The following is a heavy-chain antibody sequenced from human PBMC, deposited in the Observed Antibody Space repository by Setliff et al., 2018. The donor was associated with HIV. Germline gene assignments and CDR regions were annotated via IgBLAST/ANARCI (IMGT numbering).Heavy chain of an antibody. V-gene: IGHV4-38-2*01. D-gene: IGHD3-22*01. J-gene: IGHJ5*02. CDR1: GYSISSDYY. CDR2: FYYSGSS. Sequence: PSETLSLTCVVSGYSISSDYYWGWIRQPPGKGLEWIGNFYYSGSSHYNPSLKSRVTISVDTSKNQFSLKLSSVTAADAAVYYCASRVYYYDSSGYLREEGFDPWGQGTLVTVSS. CDR3: ASRVYYYDSSGYLREEGFDP.